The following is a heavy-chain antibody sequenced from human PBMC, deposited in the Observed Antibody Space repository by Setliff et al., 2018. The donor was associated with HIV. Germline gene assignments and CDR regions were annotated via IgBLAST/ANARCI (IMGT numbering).Heavy chain of an antibody. CDR2: IKHGGNA. J-gene: IGHJ5*02. D-gene: IGHD2-15*01. CDR3: ARGAYCGGASCSLTRFDP. CDR1: GGSFSGFY. Sequence: KPSETLSLSCAVHGGSFSGFYWTWIRQPPGKGLEWIGEIKHGGNANYNPSLKSRVTISVDGSTNQFSLKLGSVTAADAAVYYCARGAYCGGASCSLTRFDPWGQGTLVTVSS. V-gene: IGHV4-34*01.